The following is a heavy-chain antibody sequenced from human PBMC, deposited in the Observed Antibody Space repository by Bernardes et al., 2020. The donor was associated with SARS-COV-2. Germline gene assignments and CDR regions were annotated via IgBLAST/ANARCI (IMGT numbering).Heavy chain of an antibody. CDR1: GFTFSSYA. V-gene: IGHV3-23*01. J-gene: IGHJ4*02. CDR2: LSGSGGST. CDR3: AKDVVVVPAPNGWFDY. Sequence: GSLRLSCVVSGFTFSSYAMSWVRQAPGKGLEWVSGLSGSGGSTYYADSVKGRFTISRDNSKNTLYLQMNSLRAEDTAVYYCAKDVVVVPAPNGWFDYWGRGLLVTVSS. D-gene: IGHD2-2*01.